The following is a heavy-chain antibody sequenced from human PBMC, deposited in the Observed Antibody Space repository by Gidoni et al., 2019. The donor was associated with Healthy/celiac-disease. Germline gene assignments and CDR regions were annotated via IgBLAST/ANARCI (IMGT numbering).Heavy chain of an antibody. Sequence: QLQLQESGPGLVKPSETLSLTCTVSGGSISSSSYYSGWIRQPPGKGLEWIGSIYYSGSTYSNPSLKSRVTISVDTSKNQFSLKLSSVTAADTAVYYCARHVRFGELLLPEMGYYFDYWGQGTLVTVSS. D-gene: IGHD3-10*01. CDR2: IYYSGST. CDR1: GGSISSSSYY. V-gene: IGHV4-39*01. J-gene: IGHJ4*02. CDR3: ARHVRFGELLLPEMGYYFDY.